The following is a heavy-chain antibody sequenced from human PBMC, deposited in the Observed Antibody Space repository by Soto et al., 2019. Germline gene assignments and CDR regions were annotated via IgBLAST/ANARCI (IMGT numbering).Heavy chain of an antibody. CDR3: ARDGPDNFYGAYEQGWFDP. V-gene: IGHV3-21*01. D-gene: IGHD4-17*01. Sequence: GGSLRLSCAASGFTFSSYSMNWVRQAPGKGLEWVSSISSSSSYIYYADSVKGRFTISRDNAKNSLYLQMNSLRAEDTAVYYCARDGPDNFYGAYEQGWFDPWGQGTLVTVSS. CDR1: GFTFSSYS. J-gene: IGHJ5*02. CDR2: ISSSSSYI.